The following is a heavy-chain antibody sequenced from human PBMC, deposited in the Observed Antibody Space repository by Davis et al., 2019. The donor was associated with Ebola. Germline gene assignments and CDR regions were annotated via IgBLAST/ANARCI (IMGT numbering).Heavy chain of an antibody. CDR1: GFTFSSYG. V-gene: IGHV3-33*01. CDR2: IWYDGSNK. J-gene: IGHJ4*02. CDR3: ARHPRNCSGGSCPPGGRFDY. Sequence: GESLKISCAASGFTFSSYGMHWVRQAPGKGLEWVAVIWYDGSNKYYADSVKGRFTISRDNSKNTLYLQMNSLRAEDTAVYYCARHPRNCSGGSCPPGGRFDYWGQGTLVTVSS. D-gene: IGHD2-15*01.